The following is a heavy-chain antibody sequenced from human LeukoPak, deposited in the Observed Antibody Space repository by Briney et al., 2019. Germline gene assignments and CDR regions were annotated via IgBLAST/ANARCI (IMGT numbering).Heavy chain of an antibody. CDR3: AKQPAATVIFAFDY. J-gene: IGHJ4*02. Sequence: GGSLRLSCTAWGFTFSSYAMIGVRQAPGEGLEGVSAISGRGGSTYYGDCERGRFTIYRDNSENTLYLQKKRMRAGDAAVYYCAKQPAATVIFAFDYWGQGTLVTVSS. D-gene: IGHD6-25*01. CDR2: ISGRGGST. V-gene: IGHV3-23*01. CDR1: GFTFSSYA.